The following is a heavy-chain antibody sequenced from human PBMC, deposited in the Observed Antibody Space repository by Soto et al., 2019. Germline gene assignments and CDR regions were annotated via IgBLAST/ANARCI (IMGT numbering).Heavy chain of an antibody. CDR3: ARYDFGTFDY. CDR2: SYHTEST. Sequence: SETLSLTCAVSGDSISSSFWGSWVRQPPGKGLEWIGESYHTESTVYNPSLKSRVTISVDKSKNQFSLNLDSVTAADTAVYYCARYDFGTFDYWGRGILVTVAS. CDR1: GDSISSSFW. V-gene: IGHV4-4*02. D-gene: IGHD4-17*01. J-gene: IGHJ4*02.